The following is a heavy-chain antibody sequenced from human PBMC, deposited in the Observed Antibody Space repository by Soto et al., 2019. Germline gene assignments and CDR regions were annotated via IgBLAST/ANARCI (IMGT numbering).Heavy chain of an antibody. Sequence: QVQLVQSGAEVKKPGASVKVSCKASGYTFTSYDINWVRQATGQGLEWMGWMNPNSGNTGYAQKFQGRVTMTRNTSISTAYMELSSLRSDDTAVYYCARDYSSGWYYYYGMDVWGQGTTVTVSS. CDR2: MNPNSGNT. J-gene: IGHJ6*02. CDR1: GYTFTSYD. CDR3: ARDYSSGWYYYYGMDV. V-gene: IGHV1-8*01. D-gene: IGHD6-19*01.